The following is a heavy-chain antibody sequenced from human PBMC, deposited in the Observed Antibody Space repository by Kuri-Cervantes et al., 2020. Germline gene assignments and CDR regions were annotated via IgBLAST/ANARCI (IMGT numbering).Heavy chain of an antibody. J-gene: IGHJ4*02. Sequence: GSLRLSCAVYGGSFSGYYWSWIRQPPGKGLEWIGEINHSGSTNYNPSLKSRVTISVDTSKNQFSLKLSSVTAADTAVYYCARGRGSGWTDFDYWGQGTLVTVSS. CDR2: INHSGST. CDR3: ARGRGSGWTDFDY. CDR1: GGSFSGYY. V-gene: IGHV4-34*01. D-gene: IGHD6-19*01.